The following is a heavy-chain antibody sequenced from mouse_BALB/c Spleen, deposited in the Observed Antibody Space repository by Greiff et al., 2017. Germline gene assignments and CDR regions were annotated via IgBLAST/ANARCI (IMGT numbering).Heavy chain of an antibody. V-gene: IGHV7-3*02. CDR1: GFTFTDYY. CDR2: IRNKANGYTT. Sequence: EVMLVESGGGLVQPGGSLRLSCATSGFTFTDYYMSWVRQPPGKALEWLGFIRNKANGYTTEYSASVKGRFTISRDNSQSILYLQMNTLRAEDGATYYCARDIDGGFAYWGQGTLVTVSA. J-gene: IGHJ3*01. D-gene: IGHD2-3*01. CDR3: ARDIDGGFAY.